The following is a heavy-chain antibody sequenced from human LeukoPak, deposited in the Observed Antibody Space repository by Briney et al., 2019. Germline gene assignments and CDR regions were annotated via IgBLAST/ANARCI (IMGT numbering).Heavy chain of an antibody. V-gene: IGHV1-8*01. CDR2: MNPNSGNT. D-gene: IGHD3-9*01. J-gene: IGHJ4*02. Sequence: GASVKVSCKASGYTFTSYDINWVRQATGQGLEWMGWMNPNSGNTGYAQKFQGRVTITRDTSASTAYMELSSLRSEDTAVYYCARAYYDILTGSPRLPPGYWGQGTLVTVSS. CDR3: ARAYYDILTGSPRLPPGY. CDR1: GYTFTSYD.